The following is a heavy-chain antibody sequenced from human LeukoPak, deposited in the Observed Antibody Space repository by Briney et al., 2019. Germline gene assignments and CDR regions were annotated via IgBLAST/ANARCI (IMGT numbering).Heavy chain of an antibody. CDR1: GFTFSSYA. Sequence: GGSLRLSCAASGFTFSSYAMSWVREAQGEGLEWVSVISGSGISTYYGDSMKGRFTISRDNSKNTLYLQMNGLGAEDTAVYHCAKSTGRCSYDAPGDYWGQGTLVTVSS. D-gene: IGHD5-18*01. V-gene: IGHV3-23*01. J-gene: IGHJ4*02. CDR2: ISGSGIST. CDR3: AKSTGRCSYDAPGDY.